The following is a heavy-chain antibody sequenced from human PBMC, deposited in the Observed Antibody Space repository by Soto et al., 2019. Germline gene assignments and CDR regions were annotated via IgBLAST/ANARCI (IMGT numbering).Heavy chain of an antibody. J-gene: IGHJ4*02. CDR2: IYYNGGT. D-gene: IGHD3-3*01. CDR1: GVSINRGDYY. Sequence: QVRLQESGPKLVRPSQTLSLTCSVSGVSINRGDYYWSWIRQSPGRGLEWIGCIYYNGGTNYNTSLGSRVTMPVDTSKNQFCLDLQSVVAADTAVYFCAREGGDFVQVPYYWGQGTLITVSS. V-gene: IGHV4-30-4*01. CDR3: AREGGDFVQVPYY.